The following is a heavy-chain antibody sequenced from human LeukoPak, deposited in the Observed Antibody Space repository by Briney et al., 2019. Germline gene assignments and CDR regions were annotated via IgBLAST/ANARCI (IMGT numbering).Heavy chain of an antibody. CDR2: TYNTYT. D-gene: IGHD2-21*02. V-gene: IGHV1-18*01. CDR3: ARAGAMVTRHFDY. J-gene: IGHJ4*02. Sequence: ASVKLSCTTSGYSSTTYGLSWVRQAPGQGLEWMGWTYNTYTHYAETFRDRLTMTTDTSTSIAYMELRSLTSDDTAVYYCARAGAMVTRHFDYWGQGTLVTVSS. CDR1: GYSSTTYG.